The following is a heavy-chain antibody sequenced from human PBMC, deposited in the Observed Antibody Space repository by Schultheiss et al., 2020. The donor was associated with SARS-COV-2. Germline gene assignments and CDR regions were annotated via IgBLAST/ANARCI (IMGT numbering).Heavy chain of an antibody. CDR1: GFTFSSYA. V-gene: IGHV3-23*01. Sequence: GGSLRLSCAASGFTFSSYAMSWVRQAPGKGLEWVSAISGSGGSTYYADSVKGRFTISRDNSKNTLYLQMNSLRAEDTAVYYCAKDPYYDSSGYYPNFDYWGQGTLVTVSS. CDR2: ISGSGGST. CDR3: AKDPYYDSSGYYPNFDY. D-gene: IGHD3-22*01. J-gene: IGHJ4*02.